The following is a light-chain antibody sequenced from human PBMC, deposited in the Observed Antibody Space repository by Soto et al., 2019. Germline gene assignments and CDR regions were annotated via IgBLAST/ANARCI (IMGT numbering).Light chain of an antibody. J-gene: IGLJ2*01. CDR2: DVS. V-gene: IGLV2-14*01. CDR1: SSDVGGYNY. Sequence: QSALTQPASVCGSPGQSITISCTGTSSDVGGYNYVSWYQQHPGKAPKLMIYDVSYRPSGVSNRFSGSKSGNTASLTISGLQADDEADYYCSSYTTTSTLVVFGGGTKVTVL. CDR3: SSYTTTSTLVV.